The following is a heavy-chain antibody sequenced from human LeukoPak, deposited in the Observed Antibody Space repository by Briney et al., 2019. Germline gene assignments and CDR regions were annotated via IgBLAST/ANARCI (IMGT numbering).Heavy chain of an antibody. V-gene: IGHV4-59*01. CDR1: GGSISSYY. CDR3: ARDSNWFDP. CDR2: IFYSGST. J-gene: IGHJ5*02. Sequence: PSETLPLTCTVSGGSISSYYWSWIRQPPGKALEWIGYIFYSGSTDYNPSLKSRVTISVDTSKNQFSLKLSSVTAADTAVYYCARDSNWFDPWGQGTLVTVSS.